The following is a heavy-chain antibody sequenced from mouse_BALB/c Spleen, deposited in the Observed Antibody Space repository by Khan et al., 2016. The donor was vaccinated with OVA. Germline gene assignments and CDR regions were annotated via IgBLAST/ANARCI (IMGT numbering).Heavy chain of an antibody. Sequence: QIQLVQSGPELKKPGETVRISCKASGYTFTTAGIQWVQKMPGKGLKWIGWINTHSGVPKYAEDFKGRFAFSLEISVNTAYLQITNLTNEDTAKYFCAKGGAAYYRNDGGAMEYWGQGTSGTDAS. J-gene: IGHJ4*01. CDR2: INTHSGVP. CDR1: GYTFTTAG. D-gene: IGHD2-14*01. CDR3: AKGGAAYYRNDGGAMEY. V-gene: IGHV9-4*02.